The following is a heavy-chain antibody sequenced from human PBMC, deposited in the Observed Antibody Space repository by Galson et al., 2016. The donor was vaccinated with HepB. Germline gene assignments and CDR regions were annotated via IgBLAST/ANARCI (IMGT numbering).Heavy chain of an antibody. Sequence: SLRLSCAASGFTFSRYGMHWVRQAPGKGLEWVAVSSYDGGDTHYADSVKGRFTVSRDNSKNTLFLQMNSLGVEDTAVYYCAKLDCGRDCPRDDWGQGTQVTVS. CDR1: GFTFSRYG. J-gene: IGHJ4*02. V-gene: IGHV3-30*19. D-gene: IGHD2-21*02. CDR2: SSYDGGDT. CDR3: AKLDCGRDCPRDD.